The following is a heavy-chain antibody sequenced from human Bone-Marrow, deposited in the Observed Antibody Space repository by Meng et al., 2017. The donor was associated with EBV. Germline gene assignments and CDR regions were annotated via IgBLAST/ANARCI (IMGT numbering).Heavy chain of an antibody. CDR2: FLPTLGAP. CDR1: GGPFRNYA. D-gene: IGHD3-10*01. Sequence: HGQLLVSGAAGKKPGSSVKVSCKTSGGPFRNYAISRVRQAPGQGLEWLGGFLPTLGAPNYAQKFHGRVSITADESTSTPDMDLSSLRSEDTAMYYCASESGRGYTPDYWGQGTLVTVSS. V-gene: IGHV1-69*01. CDR3: ASESGRGYTPDY. J-gene: IGHJ4*02.